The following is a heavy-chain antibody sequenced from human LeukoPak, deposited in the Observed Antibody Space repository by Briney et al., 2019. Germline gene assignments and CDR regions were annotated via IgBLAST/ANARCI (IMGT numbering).Heavy chain of an antibody. CDR3: ARDLSVSSSGWSSRFDP. Sequence: ASVKVSCKASGYTFTGYYMHWVRQAPGQGLEWMGWINPNSGGTNYAQKFQGRVTMTRDTSISTAYMELSRLRSDDTAVYYCARDLSVSSSGWSSRFDPWGQGTLVTVSS. V-gene: IGHV1-2*02. D-gene: IGHD6-19*01. J-gene: IGHJ5*02. CDR1: GYTFTGYY. CDR2: INPNSGGT.